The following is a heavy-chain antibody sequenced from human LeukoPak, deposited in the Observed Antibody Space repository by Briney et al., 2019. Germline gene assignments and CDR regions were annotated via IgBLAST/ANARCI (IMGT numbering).Heavy chain of an antibody. CDR3: ARISSAWYAAGWFDP. CDR2: IRYDGSNK. CDR1: GFTFSSYG. J-gene: IGHJ5*02. Sequence: PGGSLRLSCAASGFTFSSYGMHWVRQAPGKGLEWVAFIRYDGSNKYYADSVKGRFTISRDNSKNTLYLQMNSLRAEDTAVFYCARISSAWYAAGWFDPWGQGTLVTVSS. V-gene: IGHV3-30*02. D-gene: IGHD6-19*01.